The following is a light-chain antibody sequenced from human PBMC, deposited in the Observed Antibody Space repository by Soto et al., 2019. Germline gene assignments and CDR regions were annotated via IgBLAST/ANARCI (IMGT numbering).Light chain of an antibody. V-gene: IGLV2-23*02. CDR2: EVS. Sequence: QSALTQPASVSGSPGQWITISCTGTSSDVGSYNLVSWYQQHPGKAPKLMIYEVSKRPSGVSNRFSGSKSGNTASLTISGLQAEDEADYYCCSYAGSNVVFGGGTKLTVL. J-gene: IGLJ2*01. CDR3: CSYAGSNVV. CDR1: SSDVGSYNL.